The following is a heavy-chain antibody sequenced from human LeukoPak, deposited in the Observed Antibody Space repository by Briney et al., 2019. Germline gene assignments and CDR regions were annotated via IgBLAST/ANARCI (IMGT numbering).Heavy chain of an antibody. D-gene: IGHD3-10*01. CDR1: GGTFSSYA. V-gene: IGHV1-69*13. CDR2: IIPIFGTA. J-gene: IGHJ4*02. CDR3: ARHQRVDYYGSGSSFDY. Sequence: ASVKVPCKASGGTFSSYAISWVRQAPGQGLEWMGGIIPIFGTANYAQKFQGRVTITADESTSTAYMELSSLRSEDTAVYYCARHQRVDYYGSGSSFDYWGQGTLVTVSS.